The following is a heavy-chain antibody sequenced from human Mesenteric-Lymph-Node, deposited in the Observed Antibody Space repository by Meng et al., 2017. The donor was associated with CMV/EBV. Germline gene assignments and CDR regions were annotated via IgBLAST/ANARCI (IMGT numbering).Heavy chain of an antibody. CDR1: GGSTSSNY. J-gene: IGHJ4*02. D-gene: IGHD2-21*01. Sequence: SETLSLTCTVTGGSTSSNYWSWIRLSPGKGLEWIGHIYRSGTTNYNPSLRSRVAISIDTSKNQFSLKLSSVTAADTAVYYCVRGYCGGDCYPGVFDYWGQGTLVTVSS. CDR3: VRGYCGGDCYPGVFDY. CDR2: IYRSGTT. V-gene: IGHV4-59*01.